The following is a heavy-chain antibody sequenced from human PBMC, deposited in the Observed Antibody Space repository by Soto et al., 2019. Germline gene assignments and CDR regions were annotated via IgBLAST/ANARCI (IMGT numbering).Heavy chain of an antibody. CDR1: GGSISSYY. CDR2: IYYSGST. V-gene: IGHV4-59*01. D-gene: IGHD3-16*01. J-gene: IGHJ4*02. CDR3: ARGGAPEVPLYYFDY. Sequence: SETLSLTCTVSGGSISSYYWSWIRQPPGKGLEWIGYIYYSGSTNYNPSLKSRVTISVDTSKNQFSLKLSSVTAADTAVYYCARGGAPEVPLYYFDYWGQGTLVTVSS.